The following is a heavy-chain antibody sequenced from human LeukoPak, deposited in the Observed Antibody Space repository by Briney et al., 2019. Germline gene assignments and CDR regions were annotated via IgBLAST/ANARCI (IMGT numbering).Heavy chain of an antibody. CDR1: GGSISSYY. D-gene: IGHD3-10*01. CDR3: ARGLWFGESPSHFQH. J-gene: IGHJ1*01. V-gene: IGHV4-59*01. CDR2: IYYSGST. Sequence: PSETLSLTCTVSGGSISSYYWSWIRQPPGKGLEWIGYIYYSGSTNYNPSLKSRVTISVDTSKNQFSLKLSSVTAADTAVYYCARGLWFGESPSHFQHWGQGTLVTVSS.